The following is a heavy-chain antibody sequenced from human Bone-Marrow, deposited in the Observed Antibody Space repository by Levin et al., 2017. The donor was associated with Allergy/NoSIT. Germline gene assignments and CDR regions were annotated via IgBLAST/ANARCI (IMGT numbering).Heavy chain of an antibody. CDR2: ISASGESA. Sequence: RPGGSLRLSCEISGFTFSSHAMSWVRQAPGKGLEWVSGISASGESATYVDSVRGRFTISRDNSKNTLYLQMNSLRAEDTAVYYCVKDRDSGLWDYSWGIFDHWGQGTLVTVSS. CDR3: VKDRDSGLWDYSWGIFDH. CDR1: GFTFSSHA. D-gene: IGHD3-16*01. J-gene: IGHJ4*02. V-gene: IGHV3-23*01.